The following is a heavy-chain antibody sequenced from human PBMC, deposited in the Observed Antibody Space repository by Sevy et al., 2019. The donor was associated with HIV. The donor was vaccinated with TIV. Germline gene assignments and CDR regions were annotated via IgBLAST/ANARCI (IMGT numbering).Heavy chain of an antibody. D-gene: IGHD3-22*01. V-gene: IGHV3-23*01. Sequence: GGSLRLSCATSGFTSTPYAVAWVRQAPGKGLEWVAAISGSGAITYYADSRKARLMISRDRTNNTVYLQMKRLRAEDTALYYCAKDRYYFASSGYYYHHDAFDVWGRGTMVTVSS. CDR3: AKDRYYFASSGYYYHHDAFDV. J-gene: IGHJ3*01. CDR1: GFTSTPYA. CDR2: ISGSGAIT.